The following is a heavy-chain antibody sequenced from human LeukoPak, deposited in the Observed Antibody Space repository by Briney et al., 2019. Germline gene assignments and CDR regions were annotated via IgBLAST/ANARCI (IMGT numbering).Heavy chain of an antibody. CDR1: GFTFSSYA. J-gene: IGHJ4*02. CDR2: ISSSSSTI. V-gene: IGHV3-48*02. D-gene: IGHD6-13*01. CDR3: ARQILSPGIAETGCDY. Sequence: PGGSLRLSCAASGFTFSSYAMSWVRQAPGKGLEWVSYISSSSSTIYYADSVKGRFTISRDNAKNSLYLQMNSLRDEDTAVYYCARQILSPGIAETGCDYWGQGTLVTVSS.